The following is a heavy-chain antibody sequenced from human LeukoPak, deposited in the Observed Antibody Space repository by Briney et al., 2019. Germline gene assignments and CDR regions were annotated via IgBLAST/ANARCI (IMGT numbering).Heavy chain of an antibody. V-gene: IGHV1-18*01. CDR3: ARGPLTGTTIRLAHWDY. CDR1: GYTFTSYG. CDR2: ISAYIGNT. D-gene: IGHD1-7*01. Sequence: ASVKVSCKASGYTFTSYGISWVRQAPGQGLEWMGWISAYIGNTNYAQKLQGRVTMTTDTSTSTAYMELRSLRSDDTAVYYCARGPLTGTTIRLAHWDYWGQGTLVTVSS. J-gene: IGHJ4*02.